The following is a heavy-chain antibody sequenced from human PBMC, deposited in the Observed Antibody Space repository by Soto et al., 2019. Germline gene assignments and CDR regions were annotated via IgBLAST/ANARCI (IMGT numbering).Heavy chain of an antibody. D-gene: IGHD2-2*02. CDR2: ISGSGGST. CDR3: AKEVEEELLLYRLRGVNYFDY. CDR1: GFTFSSYA. J-gene: IGHJ4*02. V-gene: IGHV3-23*01. Sequence: GGSLRLSCAASGFTFSSYAMSWVRQAPGKGLEWVSAISGSGGSTYYADSVKGRFTISRDNSKNTLYLQMNSLRAEDTAVYYCAKEVEEELLLYRLRGVNYFDYWGQGTLVTVSS.